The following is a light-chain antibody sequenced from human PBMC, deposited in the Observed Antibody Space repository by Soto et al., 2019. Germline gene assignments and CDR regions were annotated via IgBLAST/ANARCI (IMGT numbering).Light chain of an antibody. J-gene: IGLJ1*01. CDR2: DVS. Sequence: QSVLAQPASVSGSPGQSITISCTGTSSDVGHYNYVSWFQQHPGKVPKLLIYDVSSWPSGIPDRFSGSKSGNTASLTISGLQAEDEADYYCSSFTTSSTFVFGTGTKLTVL. CDR1: SSDVGHYNY. V-gene: IGLV2-14*01. CDR3: SSFTTSSTFV.